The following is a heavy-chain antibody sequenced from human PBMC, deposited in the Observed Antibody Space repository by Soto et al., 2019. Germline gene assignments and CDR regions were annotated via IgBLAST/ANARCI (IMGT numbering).Heavy chain of an antibody. D-gene: IGHD6-13*01. V-gene: IGHV4-59*01. CDR2: VYNSGST. J-gene: IGHJ4*02. CDR3: ARYRREAVAGYTLDN. CDR1: GGSISSNY. Sequence: TSETLSLTCTVSGGSISSNYWTWIRQPPGKGLEWIGYVYNSGSTDYNPSLKSRVTISEDTSKSQFSLKVNSMTAADTAVYYCARYRREAVAGYTLDNWGQGILVTVSS.